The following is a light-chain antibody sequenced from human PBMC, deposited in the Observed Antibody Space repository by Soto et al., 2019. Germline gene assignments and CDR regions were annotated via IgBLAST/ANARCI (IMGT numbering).Light chain of an antibody. CDR2: AAS. CDR1: QDISNN. CDR3: QQYNSYSWT. V-gene: IGKV1-17*01. J-gene: IGKJ1*01. Sequence: DIQMTQSPSSLSASVGDSVTITCRASQDISNNLGWFQQKPGKAPKRLIYAASSLQSGVPSRFSGSGSGTEFTLTISSLQPEDFATYYCQQYNSYSWTFGQGTKVEVK.